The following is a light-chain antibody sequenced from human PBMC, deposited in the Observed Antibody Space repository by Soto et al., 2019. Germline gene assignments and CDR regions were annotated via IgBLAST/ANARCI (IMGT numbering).Light chain of an antibody. V-gene: IGKV3-20*01. J-gene: IGKJ4*01. CDR2: GAS. CDR1: QTVRNNY. CDR3: QQYGSSTLT. Sequence: EFVLTQSPGTLSLSPGERATLSCRASQTVRNNYLAWYQQKPGQAPRLLIYGASSRATGIPDRFSGSGSGTDFTLTISRLEPEDFAVYYCQQYGSSTLTFGGGTKVDIK.